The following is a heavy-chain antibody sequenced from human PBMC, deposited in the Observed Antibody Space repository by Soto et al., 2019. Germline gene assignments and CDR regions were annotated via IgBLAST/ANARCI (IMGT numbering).Heavy chain of an antibody. D-gene: IGHD2-15*01. Sequence: EVQLVESGGGLAQPGGSLRLSCAASGFSFSSYSMNWVRQAPGKGLEWISYITRNSNIINYADSVKGRFTISRDNAKNSLHLKMHSLRADDTAVYYCARDREYCSGDKCYETGSAYWGQGTLVTVSS. CDR2: ITRNSNII. CDR1: GFSFSSYS. CDR3: ARDREYCSGDKCYETGSAY. J-gene: IGHJ4*02. V-gene: IGHV3-48*01.